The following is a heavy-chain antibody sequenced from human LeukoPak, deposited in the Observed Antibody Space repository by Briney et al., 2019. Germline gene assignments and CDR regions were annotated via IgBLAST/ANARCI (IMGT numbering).Heavy chain of an antibody. CDR1: GFTFIDYT. V-gene: IGHV3-21*01. D-gene: IGHD4-17*01. CDR3: ARGTVTTDY. CDR2: ISSSSGFI. Sequence: NAGGSLRLSCAASGFTFIDYTMNWVRQAPGKGLEWVSSISSSSGFIYYADSVRGRFTISRDNAKNSLYLQMNSLRAEDTAVYYRARGTVTTDYWGQGALVAVSS. J-gene: IGHJ4*02.